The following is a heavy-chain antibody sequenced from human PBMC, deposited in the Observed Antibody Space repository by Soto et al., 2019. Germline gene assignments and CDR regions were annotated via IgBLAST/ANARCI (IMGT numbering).Heavy chain of an antibody. CDR3: ARDFGSGYYNWFDP. Sequence: SETLSLTCTVSGGSISSYYWSWIRQPPGKGLEWIGYIYYSGSTNYNPSLKSRVTISVDTSKNQFSLKLSSVTAADTAVYYCARDFGSGYYNWFDPWGQGTLVTVSS. V-gene: IGHV4-59*12. CDR1: GGSISSYY. CDR2: IYYSGST. J-gene: IGHJ5*02. D-gene: IGHD3-22*01.